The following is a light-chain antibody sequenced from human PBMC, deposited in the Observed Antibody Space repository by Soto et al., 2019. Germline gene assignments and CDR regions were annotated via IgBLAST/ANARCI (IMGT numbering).Light chain of an antibody. J-gene: IGKJ5*01. Sequence: EIVMTQSPATLSVSPGDTATLSCRASQSIGSNVGWYQQKPGQAPRLLIYGASTRATGISARFSGSGSGTEFSLTNSSLQSEDLAVYYCQQYHTWSLITFGQGTRLEIK. CDR1: QSIGSN. V-gene: IGKV3-15*01. CDR2: GAS. CDR3: QQYHTWSLIT.